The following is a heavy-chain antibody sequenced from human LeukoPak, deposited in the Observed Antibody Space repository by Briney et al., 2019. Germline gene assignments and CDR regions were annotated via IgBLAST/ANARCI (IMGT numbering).Heavy chain of an antibody. CDR1: GGSISSSNW. J-gene: IGHJ4*02. D-gene: IGHD5-24*01. V-gene: IGHV4-4*02. CDR3: ARERVRRWLQSYYFDY. Sequence: SETLSLTCAVSGGSISSSNWWSWVRQPPGKGLEWIGEIYHSGSTNYNPSLKSRVTISVDTSKNQFSLKLSSVTAADTAVYYCARERVRRWLQSYYFDYWGQGTLVTVSS. CDR2: IYHSGST.